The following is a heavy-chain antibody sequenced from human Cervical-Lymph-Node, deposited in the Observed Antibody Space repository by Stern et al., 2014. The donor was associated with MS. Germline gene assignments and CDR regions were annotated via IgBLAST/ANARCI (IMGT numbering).Heavy chain of an antibody. D-gene: IGHD6-19*01. V-gene: IGHV3-74*02. CDR3: ARIGVGAVAGMAH. CDR2: IDGDGST. Sequence: EVQLLESGGGLVQPGGSLRLSCAASGFTFSAYWMHWVRHAPGQGLVWVSRIDGDGSTRYADSVKGRFTVSRDNAKNTLYLQVNSLRAEDTAVYYCARIGVGAVAGMAHWGQGTLVTVSS. J-gene: IGHJ4*02. CDR1: GFTFSAYW.